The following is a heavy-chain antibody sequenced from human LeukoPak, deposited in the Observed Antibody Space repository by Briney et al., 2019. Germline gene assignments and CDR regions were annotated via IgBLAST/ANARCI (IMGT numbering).Heavy chain of an antibody. V-gene: IGHV4-59*01. J-gene: IGHJ4*02. D-gene: IGHD6-6*01. Sequence: SETLSLTCTVSGGSISSYYWSWIRQPPGKGLEWIGYIYYNGSTNYNPSLKSRVTISVDTSKNQFSLKLSSVTAADTAVYYCARVPYSSSSPAFDYWGQGTLVTVSS. CDR1: GGSISSYY. CDR2: IYYNGST. CDR3: ARVPYSSSSPAFDY.